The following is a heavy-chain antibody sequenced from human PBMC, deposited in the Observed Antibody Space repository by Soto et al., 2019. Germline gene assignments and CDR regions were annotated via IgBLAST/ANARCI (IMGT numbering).Heavy chain of an antibody. J-gene: IGHJ4*02. CDR3: ASHLVMSGTRGFDN. Sequence: QVQLQESGPGLVKPSGTLSLTCAVSSGSIFSSNWWSWVRQPPGKGLEWIGETRNSGGAHYNPSPQSRVTITVDRSKNHFFLELRSGTAADTAVYYCASHLVMSGTRGFDNWGLGALVTVSS. D-gene: IGHD6-13*01. V-gene: IGHV4-4*02. CDR2: TRNSGGA. CDR1: SGSIFSSNW.